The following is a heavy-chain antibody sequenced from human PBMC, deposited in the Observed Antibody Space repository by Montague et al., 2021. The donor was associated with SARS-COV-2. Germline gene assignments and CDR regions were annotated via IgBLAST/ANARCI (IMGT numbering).Heavy chain of an antibody. CDR1: SGSISNYY. J-gene: IGHJ4*02. Sequence: SETLSLTCTVSSGSISNYYWSWIRQPPGKGLEWIGYIYYSGSTNYNPSLKSRVTISIDTSKIQFSLKLSSVTAADTAVYYCARVQRGYYYGLVVSDYFDYWAQGTLVTVSS. V-gene: IGHV4-59*01. CDR2: IYYSGST. D-gene: IGHD3-10*01. CDR3: ARVQRGYYYGLVVSDYFDY.